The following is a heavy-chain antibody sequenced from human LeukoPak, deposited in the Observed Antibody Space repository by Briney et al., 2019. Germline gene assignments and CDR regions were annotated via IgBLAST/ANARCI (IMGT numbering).Heavy chain of an antibody. D-gene: IGHD6-6*01. J-gene: IGHJ4*02. CDR3: ARGAVRDS. CDR1: GYTFTGYY. Sequence: GASVKVSCKASGYTFTGYYIHWIRQAPGQGLEWMGRINCKDGGTNYTQKFQGRVAMTRDTSINTAYLELSSLIPDDTAVYYCARGAVRDSWGQGTLIVVSS. CDR2: INCKDGGT. V-gene: IGHV1-2*06.